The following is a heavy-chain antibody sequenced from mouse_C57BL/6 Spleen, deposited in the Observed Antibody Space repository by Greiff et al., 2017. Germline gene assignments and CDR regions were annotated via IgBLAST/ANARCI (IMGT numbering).Heavy chain of an antibody. D-gene: IGHD1-1*01. J-gene: IGHJ3*01. V-gene: IGHV1-80*01. CDR3: ARRGYGSSYGGFAY. CDR1: GYAFSSYW. CDR2: IYPGDGDT. Sequence: QVQLQQSGAELVQPGASVKISCKASGYAFSSYWMNWVKQRPGKGLEWIGQIYPGDGDTNYNGKFKGKATLTADKSSSTAYMQLSSLTSEDSAVYFCARRGYGSSYGGFAYWGQGTLVTVSA.